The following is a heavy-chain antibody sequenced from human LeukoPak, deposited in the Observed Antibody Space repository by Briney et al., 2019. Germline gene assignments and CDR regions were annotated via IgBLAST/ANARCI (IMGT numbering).Heavy chain of an antibody. D-gene: IGHD2-21*02. CDR2: ISYDGSDK. Sequence: GGSLRLSCAASGFTFSSYGMHWVRQAPGKGLEWVTVISYDGSDKYYADSVKGRFTISRDNSKNTLYLQMNSLRAEDAAVYYCARSLHTRAFDYWGQGTLVTVSS. V-gene: IGHV3-30*03. J-gene: IGHJ4*02. CDR1: GFTFSSYG. CDR3: ARSLHTRAFDY.